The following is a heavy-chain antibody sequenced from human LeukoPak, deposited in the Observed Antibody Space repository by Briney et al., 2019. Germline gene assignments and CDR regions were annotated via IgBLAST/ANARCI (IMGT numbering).Heavy chain of an antibody. CDR2: IYYSGST. CDR1: GYSISSGFY. V-gene: IGHV4-61*01. J-gene: IGHJ6*03. D-gene: IGHD5-12*01. CDR3: ARYGYSGFNPYYYMDV. Sequence: SETLSLTCTVSGYSISSGFYWGWIRQPPGKGLEWIGYIYYSGSTNYNPSLKSRVTISVDTSKNQFSLKLSSVTAADTAVYYCARYGYSGFNPYYYMDVWGKGTTVTVSS.